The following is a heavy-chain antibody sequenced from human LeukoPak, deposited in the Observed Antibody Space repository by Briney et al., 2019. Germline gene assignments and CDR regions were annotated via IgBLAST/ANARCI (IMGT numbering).Heavy chain of an antibody. Sequence: PGGSLRLSCAASGFTFSSYSMNWVRQAPGKGLEWVSYISSSSSTIYYADSVKGRFTISRDNAKNSLYLQMNSLRAEDTAVYYCARDCSGGLGGNWFDPWGQGTLVTVSS. CDR1: GFTFSSYS. CDR3: ARDCSGGLGGNWFDP. J-gene: IGHJ5*02. D-gene: IGHD2-15*01. CDR2: ISSSSSTI. V-gene: IGHV3-48*04.